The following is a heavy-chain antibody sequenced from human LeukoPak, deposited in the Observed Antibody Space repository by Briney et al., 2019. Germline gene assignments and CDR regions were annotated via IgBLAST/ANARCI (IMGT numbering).Heavy chain of an antibody. Sequence: GGSLRLSCAASGFRFTGCHIHWVRQAPGKGLEWVALIWYDGSKTFYADSVKGRFTVSRDDSKNTLYLQMSSLRAEDTAVYYCAKDSDDYGDYNYFDFWGQGTLVTVSS. CDR2: IWYDGSKT. CDR1: GFRFTGCH. CDR3: AKDSDDYGDYNYFDF. V-gene: IGHV3-33*06. J-gene: IGHJ4*02. D-gene: IGHD4-17*01.